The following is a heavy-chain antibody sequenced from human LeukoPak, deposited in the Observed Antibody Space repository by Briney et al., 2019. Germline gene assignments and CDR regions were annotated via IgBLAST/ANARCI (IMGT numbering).Heavy chain of an antibody. J-gene: IGHJ3*02. V-gene: IGHV3-21*01. Sequence: PGRSLRLSCAASGFTFNSYTLNWVRQAPGKGLEWVSSIDSSGSYIYYADSVKGRFTISRDNAKNSLYLQMNSLRAEDTAVYYCARDPTSSWETAFDIWGQGTMVTVSS. D-gene: IGHD1-26*01. CDR3: ARDPTSSWETAFDI. CDR2: IDSSGSYI. CDR1: GFTFNSYT.